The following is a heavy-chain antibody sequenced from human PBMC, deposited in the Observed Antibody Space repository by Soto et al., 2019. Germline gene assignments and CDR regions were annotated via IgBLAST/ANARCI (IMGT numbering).Heavy chain of an antibody. CDR3: ARSQGSSTSLEIYYYYYYGMDV. CDR2: LIPISGTA. J-gene: IGHJ6*02. CDR1: GGTFSSYA. V-gene: IGHV1-69*06. Sequence: QVQLVQSGAEVKKPGSSVKVSCKASGGTFSSYAISWVRQAPGQGLEWMGGLIPISGTANYAQKFQGRVTITADKSTSTAYMELSSLRSEDTAVYYCARSQGSSTSLEIYYYYYYGMDVWGQGTTVTVSS. D-gene: IGHD2-2*01.